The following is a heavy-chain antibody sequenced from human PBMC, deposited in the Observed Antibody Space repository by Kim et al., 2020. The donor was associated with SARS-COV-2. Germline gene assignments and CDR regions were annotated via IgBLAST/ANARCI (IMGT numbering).Heavy chain of an antibody. V-gene: IGHV4-61*01. Sequence: SETLSLTCTVSGASVSSSPNYWTWIRQAPGKGLEWIGYMYYSRATSYNPSLESRVTISVTPPKNQFSLRLTYVTAADTAVYFCARGHPTSYSSGWY. D-gene: IGHD6-19*01. J-gene: IGHJ2*01. CDR1: GASVSSSPNY. CDR2: MYYSRAT. CDR3: ARGHPTSYSSGWY.